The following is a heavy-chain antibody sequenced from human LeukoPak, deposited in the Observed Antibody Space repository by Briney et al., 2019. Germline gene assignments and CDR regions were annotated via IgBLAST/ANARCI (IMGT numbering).Heavy chain of an antibody. CDR1: GGSITNSGCY. D-gene: IGHD3-10*01. CDR3: ARVILWFGSYYFDY. Sequence: SETLSLTCTVSGGSITNSGCYWGWIRQPPGKGLEWIGSIYYSGGTYYNPSLKSRVTISVDTSENQFSLKLSSVTAADTAVYYCARVILWFGSYYFDYWGQGTLVTVSS. CDR2: IYYSGGT. J-gene: IGHJ4*02. V-gene: IGHV4-39*07.